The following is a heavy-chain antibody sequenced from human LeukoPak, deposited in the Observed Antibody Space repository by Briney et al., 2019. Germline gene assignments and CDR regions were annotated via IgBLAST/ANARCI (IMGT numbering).Heavy chain of an antibody. CDR1: GFTFSSYA. CDR3: AKTYSSSWYCDY. Sequence: GGSLRLSCAASGFTFSSYAMSWVRQAPGKGLEWVSAISGSGGSTYYADSVKGRFTTSRDNSKNTLYLQMNSLRAEDTAVYYCAKTYSSSWYCDYWGQGTLVTVSS. V-gene: IGHV3-23*01. J-gene: IGHJ4*02. D-gene: IGHD6-13*01. CDR2: ISGSGGST.